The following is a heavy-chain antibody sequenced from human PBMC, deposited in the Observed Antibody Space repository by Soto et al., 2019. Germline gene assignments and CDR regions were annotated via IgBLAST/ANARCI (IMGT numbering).Heavy chain of an antibody. V-gene: IGHV3-23*01. CDR1: KFSFRSYV. D-gene: IGHD3-22*01. Sequence: PGGSLRLSCAAYKFSFRSYVMSWVRQAPGKGLEWVSGISGSGGSTYYADSVKGRFTISRDNSKNMLYLQMNSLRAEDTALYCCAKDRLQTRYDSDSSGYYYYYYGMDVWGLGTTVTVSS. CDR2: ISGSGGST. J-gene: IGHJ6*02. CDR3: AKDRLQTRYDSDSSGYYYYYYGMDV.